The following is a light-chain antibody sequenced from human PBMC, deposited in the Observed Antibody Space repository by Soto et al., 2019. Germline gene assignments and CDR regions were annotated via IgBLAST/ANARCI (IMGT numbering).Light chain of an antibody. J-gene: IGLJ1*01. CDR3: CSYAGSSNV. CDR2: EGS. CDR1: SSDVGSYKF. Sequence: QSVLTQPASVSESPGQSITISCTGTSSDVGSYKFVSWYQQHPGKAPKLIVYEGSKRPSGVSNRFSGSKSGNTASLTISGLQADDEADYYCCSYAGSSNVFGTGTKVTAL. V-gene: IGLV2-23*03.